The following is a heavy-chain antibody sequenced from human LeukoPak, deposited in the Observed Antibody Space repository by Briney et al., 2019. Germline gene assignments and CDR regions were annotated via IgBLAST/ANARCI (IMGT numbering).Heavy chain of an antibody. CDR1: GGSFSGYY. CDR3: ARRGHRFPYYYDSSGYSG. V-gene: IGHV4-34*01. J-gene: IGHJ4*02. D-gene: IGHD3-22*01. Sequence: SETLSLTCAVYGGSFSGYYWSWIRQPPGKGLEWIGEINHSGSTNYNPSLKSRVTISVDTSKNQFSLKLSSVTAADTAVYYCARRGHRFPYYYDSSGYSGWGQGTLVTVSS. CDR2: INHSGST.